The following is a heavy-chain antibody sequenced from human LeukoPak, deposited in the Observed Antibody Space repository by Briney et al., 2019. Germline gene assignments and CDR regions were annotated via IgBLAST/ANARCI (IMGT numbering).Heavy chain of an antibody. CDR3: AKLREWELPDLFDY. CDR2: ISGSGGSR. J-gene: IGHJ4*02. CDR1: GFTFSTYG. Sequence: PGGTLRLSCAASGFTFSTYGMSWVRHAPGKGLEWVSGISGSGGSRFYTDSVKGRFTISRDNSKNTLYLQMNSLRAEDTAVYYCAKLREWELPDLFDYWGQGTLVTVSS. V-gene: IGHV3-23*01. D-gene: IGHD1-26*01.